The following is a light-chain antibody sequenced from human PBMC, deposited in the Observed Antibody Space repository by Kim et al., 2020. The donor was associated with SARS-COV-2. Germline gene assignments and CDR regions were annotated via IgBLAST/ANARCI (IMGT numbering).Light chain of an antibody. Sequence: VALGQTVRITCQGGTLKSYYASWYQQRPGHAPVLVIYGQYNRPSGIPDRFSGSRSGNTASLTITGAQAEDEADYYCNSRDSSGNVVFGGGTRLTVL. CDR1: TLKSYY. J-gene: IGLJ2*01. CDR2: GQY. V-gene: IGLV3-19*01. CDR3: NSRDSSGNVV.